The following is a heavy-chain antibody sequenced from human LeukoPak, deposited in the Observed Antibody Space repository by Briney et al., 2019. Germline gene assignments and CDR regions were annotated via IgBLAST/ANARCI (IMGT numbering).Heavy chain of an antibody. D-gene: IGHD3-10*01. CDR3: TRDRQLEWFYS. J-gene: IGHJ5*01. CDR2: IYHSGST. Sequence: KSSETLSLTCTVSGYSISSGYYWGWIRQPPGKGLGWIGSIYHSGSTYYNPSLKSRVTISVDTSKNQFSLKLSSVTAADTAVYYCTRDRQLEWFYSWGQGTLVTVSS. V-gene: IGHV4-38-2*02. CDR1: GYSISSGYY.